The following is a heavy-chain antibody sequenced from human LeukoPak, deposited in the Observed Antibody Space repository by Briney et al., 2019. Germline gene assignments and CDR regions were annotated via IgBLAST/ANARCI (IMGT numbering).Heavy chain of an antibody. D-gene: IGHD3-3*01. CDR2: ISYDGSNK. CDR3: ARRGTLGFLEWLSHAFDI. CDR1: GFTFSSYA. J-gene: IGHJ3*02. V-gene: IGHV3-30-3*01. Sequence: PGRSLRLSCAASGFTFSSYAMHWVRQAPGKGLEWVAVISYDGSNKYYADSVKGRFTISRDNSKNTLYLQMNSLRAEDTAVYYCARRGTLGFLEWLSHAFDIWGQGTMVTVSS.